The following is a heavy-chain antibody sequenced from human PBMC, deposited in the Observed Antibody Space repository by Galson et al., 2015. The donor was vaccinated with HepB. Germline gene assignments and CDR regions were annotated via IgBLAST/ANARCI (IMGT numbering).Heavy chain of an antibody. V-gene: IGHV3-30-3*01. D-gene: IGHD3-3*01. J-gene: IGHJ4*02. CDR3: ARDVSGVDGFEGRGDFDC. Sequence: LRLSCAATGFTFSSYNIHWVRQAPGKGLEWVSVISYDGSNKHYADSVKGRFTISRDNSKNTVFLQMSSLRAEDTAMYYCARDVSGVDGFEGRGDFDCWGQGTLVTVSS. CDR1: GFTFSSYN. CDR2: ISYDGSNK.